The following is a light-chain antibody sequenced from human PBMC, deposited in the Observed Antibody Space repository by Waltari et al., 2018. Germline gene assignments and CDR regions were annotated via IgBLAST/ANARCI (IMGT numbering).Light chain of an antibody. Sequence: QSALTQPASVSGSPGQSITISCTGTSSDGGGYNYVSWYQQHPGKAPKLMIYDVSNRPSGVSNRFSGSKSGNTASLTISGLQAEDEAHYYCSSYTSSSTWVFGGGTTLTVI. CDR2: DVS. J-gene: IGLJ3*02. CDR3: SSYTSSSTWV. CDR1: SSDGGGYNY. V-gene: IGLV2-14*03.